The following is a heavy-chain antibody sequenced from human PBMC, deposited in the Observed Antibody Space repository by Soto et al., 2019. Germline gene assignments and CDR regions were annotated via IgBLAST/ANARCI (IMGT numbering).Heavy chain of an antibody. D-gene: IGHD6-13*01. CDR3: ARVASSCWYKGYPDY. J-gene: IGHJ4*02. CDR2: ISSSSSYT. Sequence: QVQLVESGGGLVKPGGSLRLSCAASGFTFSDYYMSWIRQALGKGLEWVSYISSSSSYTNYADSVKCRFTIAGDNAKNSLYLQMTSLSAEDTAVYYCARVASSCWYKGYPDYWGQGTLVTVSS. CDR1: GFTFSDYY. V-gene: IGHV3-11*06.